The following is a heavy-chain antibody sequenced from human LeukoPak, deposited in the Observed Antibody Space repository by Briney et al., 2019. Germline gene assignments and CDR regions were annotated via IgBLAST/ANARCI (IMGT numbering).Heavy chain of an antibody. D-gene: IGHD6-13*01. J-gene: IGHJ4*02. CDR3: AKDRRSWDGDFDY. Sequence: GGSLRLSCAASGFTFSSYSMNWVRQAPGKGLEWVSSISSSSSYIYYADSVKGRFTISRDNSKNTLYLQMNSLRAEDTAVYYCAKDRRSWDGDFDYWGQGTLVTVSS. V-gene: IGHV3-21*04. CDR1: GFTFSSYS. CDR2: ISSSSSYI.